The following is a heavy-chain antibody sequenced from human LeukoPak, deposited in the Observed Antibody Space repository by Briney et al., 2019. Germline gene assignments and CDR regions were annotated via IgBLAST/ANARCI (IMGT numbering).Heavy chain of an antibody. J-gene: IGHJ5*02. CDR2: MYYSGNT. Sequence: SEALSLTCTVSGGSISSTIYYWAWIRQPPEKGLEWIGSMYYSGNTYNNPSLKSRVTISVDTSKNQFSLKLSSVTAADTAVYYCAGVYSGYDYGVGWFDPWGQGTLVTVSS. CDR3: AGVYSGYDYGVGWFDP. CDR1: GGSISSTIYY. V-gene: IGHV4-39*01. D-gene: IGHD5-12*01.